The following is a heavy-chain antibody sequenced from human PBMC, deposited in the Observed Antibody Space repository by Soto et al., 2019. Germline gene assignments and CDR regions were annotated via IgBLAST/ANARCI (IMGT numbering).Heavy chain of an antibody. J-gene: IGHJ5*02. V-gene: IGHV4-39*01. CDR3: SRHFVPVVIKGWAS. Sequence: SETLSVRWTVAGGSSDGSDGCWVWSSQSTGKGLEWIGTTYYNGNAYYNPSLKSRVTMSVDTSKNQFSLKLISVTAADTAVYYCSRHFVPVVIKGWASWVQGTPVTVSS. CDR2: TYYNGNA. CDR1: GGSSDGSDGC. D-gene: IGHD3-22*01.